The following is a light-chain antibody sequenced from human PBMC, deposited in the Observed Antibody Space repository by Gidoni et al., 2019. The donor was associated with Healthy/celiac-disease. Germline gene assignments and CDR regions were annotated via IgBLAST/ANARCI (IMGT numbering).Light chain of an antibody. CDR2: DAA. CDR3: QQRSNWPPAIT. V-gene: IGKV3-11*01. J-gene: IGKJ5*01. CDR1: QSVSSY. Sequence: IVLTQSPATLSLSPGERATLSCTASQSVSSYLAWYQQKPGQAPRLLIYDAANRATGIPARVRGSGSGTDFTLTISSLEPEDVAVYYCQQRSNWPPAITFGQGTRLEIK.